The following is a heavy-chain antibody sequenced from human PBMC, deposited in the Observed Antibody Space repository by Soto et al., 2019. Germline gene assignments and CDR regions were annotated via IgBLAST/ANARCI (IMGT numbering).Heavy chain of an antibody. CDR1: GFTLRSYA. J-gene: IGHJ4*02. V-gene: IGHV3-23*01. D-gene: IGHD2-2*01. CDR3: AKDGVAVPPTMGFDY. Sequence: EVQRLESGGDLVQPGGSLRLSCAASGFTLRSYAVTWVRQAPGKGLEWVSSISYNGGTTYYADSVKGPFTNSRDNSKNTLLLQMNSLRAEDTALYYCAKDGVAVPPTMGFDYWGQGTLVTVSS. CDR2: ISYNGGTT.